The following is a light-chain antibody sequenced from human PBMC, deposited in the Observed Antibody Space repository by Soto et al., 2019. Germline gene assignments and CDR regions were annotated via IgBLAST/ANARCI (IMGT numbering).Light chain of an antibody. V-gene: IGKV3-11*01. CDR3: QQRNIWPPVT. J-gene: IGKJ5*01. CDR1: PSVTNY. CDR2: GAF. Sequence: IVLTQAPASLSWSAGEIATLSCRGSPSVTNYLAWYQQKPCQPPRLLIYGAFNRAAGIPARFSGSGSGTDFTLTISSLEPEDSAVYYCQQRNIWPPVTFGQGTRLEIK.